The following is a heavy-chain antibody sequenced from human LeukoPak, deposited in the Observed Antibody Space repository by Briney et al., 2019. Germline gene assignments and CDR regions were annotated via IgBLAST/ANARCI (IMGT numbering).Heavy chain of an antibody. CDR2: ISNDGSKK. J-gene: IGHJ4*02. CDR1: GFTFSSYG. Sequence: PGGSLRLSCAATGFTFSSYGMHWVRQAPGKGLDWVAVISNDGSKKYYADSVKGRFTISRDNSKNTLSLQVSSLRTEDTAVYYCAKDRGIAVAATGDYWGQGTLVTVAS. D-gene: IGHD6-19*01. CDR3: AKDRGIAVAATGDY. V-gene: IGHV3-30*18.